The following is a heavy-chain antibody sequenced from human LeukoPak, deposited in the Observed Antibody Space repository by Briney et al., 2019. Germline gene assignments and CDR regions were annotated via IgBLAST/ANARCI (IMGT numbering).Heavy chain of an antibody. CDR3: VRDCGWFHFDL. D-gene: IGHD3-10*01. V-gene: IGHV3-21*01. J-gene: IGHJ4*02. CDR1: GFTFSSYS. Sequence: GGSLRLSCAASGFTFSSYSMNWVRQAPGEGLEWVSSISSSSSYIYYADSVKGRFTISRDNTKESLFLQLNSLRAEDTAVYYCVRDCGWFHFDLWGQGTLVTVSS. CDR2: ISSSSSYI.